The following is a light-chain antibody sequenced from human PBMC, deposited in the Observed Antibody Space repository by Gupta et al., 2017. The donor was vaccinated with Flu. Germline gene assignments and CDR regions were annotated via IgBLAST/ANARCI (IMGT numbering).Light chain of an antibody. CDR1: SIDVGAYNY. V-gene: IGLV2-8*01. CDR2: EVN. CDR3: SSYAGSNNCVV. J-gene: IGLJ3*02. Sequence: VTTSCTGTSIDVGAYNYVSCYQQHPGKAPKSLIFEVNKRPSGVPDRFSGSKSGNTASLTVSGLQAEDEAVYYCSSYAGSNNCVVFGGGTKLTVL.